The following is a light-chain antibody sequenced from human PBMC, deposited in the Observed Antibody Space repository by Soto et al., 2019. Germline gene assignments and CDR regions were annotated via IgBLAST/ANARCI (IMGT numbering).Light chain of an antibody. CDR2: GAS. CDR1: QSVSATY. J-gene: IGKJ5*01. V-gene: IGKV3-15*01. Sequence: MTQSPVTLSLSPGERATLSCRAIQSVSATYLAWYQQKPGQAPRLLIYGASTRATGIPARFSGSGSGTEFTLTISSLQSEDFAVYYCQQYNNWPPITFGQGTRLEIK. CDR3: QQYNNWPPIT.